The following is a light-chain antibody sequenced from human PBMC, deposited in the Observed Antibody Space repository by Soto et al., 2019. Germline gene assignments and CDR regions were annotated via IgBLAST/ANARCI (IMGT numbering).Light chain of an antibody. CDR1: QTTSSW. CDR2: KAS. Sequence: DIQMTQSHSTLSGSVGDRVTITFLASQTTSSWLAWYQQKPGKAPKLLIYKASTLKSGVPSRFSGSGSGTEFTLTISSLQPDDFATYYCQHYNSYSEAFGQGTKVDIK. CDR3: QHYNSYSEA. V-gene: IGKV1-5*03. J-gene: IGKJ1*01.